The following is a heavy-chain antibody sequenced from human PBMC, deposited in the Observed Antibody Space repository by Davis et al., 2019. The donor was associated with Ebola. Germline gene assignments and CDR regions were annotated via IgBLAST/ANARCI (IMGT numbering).Heavy chain of an antibody. D-gene: IGHD1-26*01. CDR1: GFSFRSSG. CDR3: AKDGRMEYYFDY. CDR2: IRYDGSNK. V-gene: IGHV3-30*02. J-gene: IGHJ4*02. Sequence: GESLKISCAASGFSFRSSGMSWVRQAPGKGLEWVAFIRYDGSNKYYADSVKGRFTISRDNSKNTLYLQMNSLRAEDTAVYYCAKDGRMEYYFDYWGQGTLVTVSS.